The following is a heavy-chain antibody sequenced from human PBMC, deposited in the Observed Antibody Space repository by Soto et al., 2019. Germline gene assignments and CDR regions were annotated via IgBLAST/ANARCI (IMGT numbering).Heavy chain of an antibody. CDR1: GGSISSYY. D-gene: IGHD3-3*01. Sequence: QVQLQESGPGLVKPSETLSLTCTVSGGSISSYYWSWIRQPPGKVLEWIGYIYYSGSTNYNPSLKSRVTISVDTSKNQCSLKLSSVTAADTAVYYCARGDYDFWSGYYTWGQGTLVTVSS. CDR2: IYYSGST. V-gene: IGHV4-59*01. CDR3: ARGDYDFWSGYYT. J-gene: IGHJ5*02.